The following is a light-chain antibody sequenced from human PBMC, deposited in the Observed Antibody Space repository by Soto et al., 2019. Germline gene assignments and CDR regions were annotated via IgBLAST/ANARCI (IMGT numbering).Light chain of an antibody. CDR1: SSDIGGYNY. Sequence: QSVLTQPASVSGSPGQSITVSCTGTSSDIGGYNYVSWYQQHPGKAPKLMIYEVSNRPSGVSDRFSGSKFGNTASLTISGLQAEDEADYYCSSYTSSGTPLVSGTGTKVTVL. J-gene: IGLJ1*01. CDR3: SSYTSSGTPLV. V-gene: IGLV2-14*01. CDR2: EVS.